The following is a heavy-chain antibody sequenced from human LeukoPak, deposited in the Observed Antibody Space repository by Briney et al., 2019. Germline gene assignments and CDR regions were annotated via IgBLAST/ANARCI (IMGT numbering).Heavy chain of an antibody. D-gene: IGHD3-10*01. CDR3: ARDKSAGADTGSSFYY. V-gene: IGHV3-7*03. CDR1: GLTFSSSW. CDR2: IKQDGREK. J-gene: IGHJ4*02. Sequence: GGSLRLSCAASGLTFSSSWMTWVRQAPGKGLEWVANIKQDGREKYYVDSVKGRFTFSRDNAKNSVYLQMNSLRAEDTAVYYCARDKSAGADTGSSFYYWGQGALVTVSS.